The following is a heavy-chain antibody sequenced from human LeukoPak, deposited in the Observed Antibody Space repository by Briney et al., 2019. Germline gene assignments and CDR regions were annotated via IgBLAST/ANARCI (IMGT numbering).Heavy chain of an antibody. Sequence: SETLSLTCTVSGGSISSGSYYWSWIRQPAGKGLEWIGRIYTSGSTNYNPSLKSRVTISVDTSKNQFSLKLSSVTAADTAVYYCAKEGEAGEYYFDCWGQGTLVTVSS. CDR1: GGSISSGSYY. CDR3: AKEGEAGEYYFDC. D-gene: IGHD3-10*01. CDR2: IYTSGST. J-gene: IGHJ4*02. V-gene: IGHV4-61*02.